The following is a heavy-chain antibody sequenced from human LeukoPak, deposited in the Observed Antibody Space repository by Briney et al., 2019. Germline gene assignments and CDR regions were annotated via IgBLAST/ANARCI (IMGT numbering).Heavy chain of an antibody. Sequence: SVKVSCKASGGTFSSYAISWVRQAPGQGLEWMGRIIPILGIANYAQRFQGRVTITADKSTSTAYMELSSLRSEDTAVYYCARDPYNWNDGDYYYYGMDVWGQGTTVTVSS. CDR1: GGTFSSYA. J-gene: IGHJ6*02. V-gene: IGHV1-69*04. CDR3: ARDPYNWNDGDYYYYGMDV. CDR2: IIPILGIA. D-gene: IGHD1-1*01.